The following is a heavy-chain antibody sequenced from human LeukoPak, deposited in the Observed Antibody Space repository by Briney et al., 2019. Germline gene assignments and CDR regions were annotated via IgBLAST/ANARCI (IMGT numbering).Heavy chain of an antibody. CDR2: IYYSGST. J-gene: IGHJ3*02. CDR3: ARPEGVGGKIDPGAFDI. CDR1: GGSISSYY. Sequence: SETLSLTCTVSGGSISSYYWSWIRQPPGKGLEWIGYIYYSGSTNYNPSLKSRVTISVDTSKNQFSLKLSSVTAADTAVYYCARPEGVGGKIDPGAFDIWGQGTMVTVSS. D-gene: IGHD4-23*01. V-gene: IGHV4-59*01.